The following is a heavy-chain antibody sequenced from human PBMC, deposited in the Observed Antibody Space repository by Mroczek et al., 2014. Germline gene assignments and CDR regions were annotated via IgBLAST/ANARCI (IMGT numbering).Heavy chain of an antibody. V-gene: IGHV4-61*02. Sequence: GPGLVEAFTDPVPHLHCLWWLPSAVVVTTGAGIRQPAGRDWSGLGVSIPWEHQLXPSLKSRVTISVDTSKNQFSLKLSSVTAADTAVYYCARGAVVVIPYEDAFDYLGPKGRTGHRLF. CDR3: ARGAVVVIPYEDAFDY. CDR2: SIPWEH. CDR1: WLPSAVVVTT. D-gene: IGHD3-22*01. J-gene: IGHJ3*02.